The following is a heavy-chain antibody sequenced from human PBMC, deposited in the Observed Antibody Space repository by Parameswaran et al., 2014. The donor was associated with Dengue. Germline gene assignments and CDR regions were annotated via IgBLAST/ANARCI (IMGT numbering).Heavy chain of an antibody. CDR3: ARREGYNFLDYFDY. V-gene: IGHV4-39*01. CDR2: IYYSGST. J-gene: IGHJ4*02. D-gene: IGHD5-24*01. Sequence: PGKGLEWIGSIYYSGSTYYNPSLKSRVTISVDTSKNQFSLKLSSVTAADTAVYYCARREGYNFLDYFDYWGQGTLVTVSS.